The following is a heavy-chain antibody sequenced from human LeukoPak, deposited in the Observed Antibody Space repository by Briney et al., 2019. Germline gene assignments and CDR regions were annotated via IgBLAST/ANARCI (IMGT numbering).Heavy chain of an antibody. CDR1: GGSISGSNW. D-gene: IGHD6-19*01. J-gene: IGHJ4*02. V-gene: IGHV4-4*02. CDR3: ARQGYSSGWYPLRYFDY. Sequence: NPSETLSLTCAVSGGSISGSNWWSWVRQPPGKGLEWIGEIYHSGSTNYDPSLKSRVTISVDKSKNQFSLKLSSVTAADTAVYYCARQGYSSGWYPLRYFDYWGQGTLVTVSS. CDR2: IYHSGST.